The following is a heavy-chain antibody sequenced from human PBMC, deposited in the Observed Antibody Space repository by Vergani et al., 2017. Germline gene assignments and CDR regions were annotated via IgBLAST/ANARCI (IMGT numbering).Heavy chain of an antibody. CDR3: ARGWVAAAY. CDR2: IYYSGST. Sequence: QVQLQESGPGLVKPSETLALTCTVSGGSITSYYWSWIRQPPGKGLEWIGNIYYSGSTNYNPSLKSRVTISVDTSKNQFSLKLSSVTAADTAVYYCARGWVAAAYWGQGTLVTVSS. CDR1: GGSITSYY. V-gene: IGHV4-59*01. D-gene: IGHD6-13*01. J-gene: IGHJ4*02.